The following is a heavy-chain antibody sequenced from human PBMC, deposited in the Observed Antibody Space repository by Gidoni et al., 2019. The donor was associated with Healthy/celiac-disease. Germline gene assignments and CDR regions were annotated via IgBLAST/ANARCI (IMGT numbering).Heavy chain of an antibody. Sequence: EVQLLESGGGLVQPGGSLRRFCAASVFTFTSYAMVWVRLAPGKGLEWISAISGSGGSTYYADSVKGRFTISRDNSKNTLYLQMNSLRAEDTAVYYCAKGGAVGYDAFDIWGQGTMVTVSS. D-gene: IGHD2-15*01. CDR3: AKGGAVGYDAFDI. CDR1: VFTFTSYA. CDR2: ISGSGGST. J-gene: IGHJ3*02. V-gene: IGHV3-23*01.